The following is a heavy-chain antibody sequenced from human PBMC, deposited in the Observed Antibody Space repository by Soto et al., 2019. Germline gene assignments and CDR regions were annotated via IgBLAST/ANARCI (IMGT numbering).Heavy chain of an antibody. V-gene: IGHV4-59*01. CDR2: IYYSGST. CDR3: ARVSGSGSSSYYYYMDV. D-gene: IGHD3-10*01. J-gene: IGHJ6*03. CDR1: GGSISSYY. Sequence: SETLSLTCTVSGGSISSYYWSWIRQPPGKGLEWIGYIYYSGSTNYNPSLKSRVTISVDTSKNQFSLKLSSVTAADTAVYYCARVSGSGSSSYYYYMDVWGKGTTVTVSS.